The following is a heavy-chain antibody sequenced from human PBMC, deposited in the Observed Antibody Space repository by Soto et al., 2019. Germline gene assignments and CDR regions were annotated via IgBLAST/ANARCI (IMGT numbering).Heavy chain of an antibody. Sequence: QLQLQESGSGLVKPSQTLSLTCAVSGGSISSGGYSWSWIRQPPGKGVEWIGYIYHSGSTYYNPALKSRVTVSVDRSKNQFSLKLSSVAAADTSVYYCAAGGGLPRYYWGQGTLVTVSS. CDR3: AAGGGLPRYY. V-gene: IGHV4-30-2*01. J-gene: IGHJ4*02. CDR1: GGSISSGGYS. D-gene: IGHD5-12*01. CDR2: IYHSGST.